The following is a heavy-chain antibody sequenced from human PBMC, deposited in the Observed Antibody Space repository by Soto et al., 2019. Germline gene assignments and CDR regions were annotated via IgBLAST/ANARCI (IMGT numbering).Heavy chain of an antibody. J-gene: IGHJ5*02. CDR3: ARVGSWSQNWFDP. Sequence: SETLSLTCTVSGGSIRSGGYYWSWIRQPPGKGLEWIGHIFYSGTTNYNPSLESRVTISLDTSKNQFSLKLISVTAADTAVYYCARVGSWSQNWFDPWGQGTLVTSPQ. CDR2: IFYSGTT. V-gene: IGHV4-61*08. D-gene: IGHD6-13*01. CDR1: GGSIRSGGYY.